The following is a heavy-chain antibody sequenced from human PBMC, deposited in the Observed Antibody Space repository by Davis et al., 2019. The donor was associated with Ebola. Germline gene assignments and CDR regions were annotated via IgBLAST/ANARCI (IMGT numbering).Heavy chain of an antibody. CDR2: IIPILGIA. V-gene: IGHV1-69*04. D-gene: IGHD6-19*01. CDR1: GGTFSSYA. CDR3: ARVPLLGSGWDYYFDY. J-gene: IGHJ4*02. Sequence: AASVKVSCKASGGTFSSYAISWVRQAPGQGLEWMGRIIPILGIANYAQKFQGRVTITADKSTSTAYMEVRSLRSDDMAVYYCARVPLLGSGWDYYFDYWGQGTLVTVSS.